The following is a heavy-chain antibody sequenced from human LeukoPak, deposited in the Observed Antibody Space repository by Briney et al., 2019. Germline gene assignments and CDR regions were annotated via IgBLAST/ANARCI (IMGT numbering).Heavy chain of an antibody. Sequence: GGSLRLSCAASGFSFGSHAMGWNRQAPGQGLEWVSAISGSGSHANYAESVEGRFTISRDNSKNTLYLQMHSLIAADTAVYYCGSGPVGTTVPWGQGTLVTVSS. V-gene: IGHV3-23*01. CDR3: GSGPVGTTVP. CDR2: ISGSGSHA. D-gene: IGHD1-1*01. J-gene: IGHJ5*02. CDR1: GFSFGSHA.